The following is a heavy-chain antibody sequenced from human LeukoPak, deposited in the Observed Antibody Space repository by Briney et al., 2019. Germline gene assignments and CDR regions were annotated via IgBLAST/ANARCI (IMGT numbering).Heavy chain of an antibody. V-gene: IGHV4-59*08. Sequence: SETLSLTCTVSGGSISSYYWSWIRRPPGKGLEWIGYIYYSGSTNYNPSLKSRVTISVDTSKNQFSLKLNSVTAADTAVYYCARQSTYYDILVPWGQGTLVTVSS. CDR1: GGSISSYY. D-gene: IGHD3-9*01. CDR2: IYYSGST. J-gene: IGHJ5*02. CDR3: ARQSTYYDILVP.